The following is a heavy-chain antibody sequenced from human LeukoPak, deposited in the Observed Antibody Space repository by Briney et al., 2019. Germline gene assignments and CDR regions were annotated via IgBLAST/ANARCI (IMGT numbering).Heavy chain of an antibody. CDR1: GFTFDDYA. V-gene: IGHV3-23*01. CDR3: AKVISDYYDSSGYYPTRGFYFDY. CDR2: ISGSGGST. Sequence: PGRSLRLSCAASGFTFDDYAMHWVRQAPGKGLEWVSAISGSGGSTYYADSVKGRFTISRDNSKNTLYLQMNSLRAEDTAVYYCAKVISDYYDSSGYYPTRGFYFDYWGQGTLVTVSS. J-gene: IGHJ4*02. D-gene: IGHD3-22*01.